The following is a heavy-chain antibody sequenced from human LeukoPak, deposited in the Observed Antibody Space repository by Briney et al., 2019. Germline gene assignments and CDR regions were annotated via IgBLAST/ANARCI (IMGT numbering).Heavy chain of an antibody. Sequence: GGSLRLSCAVSGFTFSNGWMNWVRQAPGKGLEWVGRIKCNTLDRTPDYSAPVKCTFTIYSDESKNTLYLQLESPKIEYTTVYYCTSNYTGFEYNWFAPWSQATLVTVHS. D-gene: IGHD1-26*01. V-gene: IGHV3-15*01. CDR2: IKCNTLDRTP. CDR3: TSNYTGFEYNWFAP. J-gene: IGHJ5*02. CDR1: GFTFSNGW.